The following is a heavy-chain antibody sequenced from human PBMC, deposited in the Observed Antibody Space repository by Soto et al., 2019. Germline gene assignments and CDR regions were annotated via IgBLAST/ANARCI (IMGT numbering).Heavy chain of an antibody. Sequence: GGSLRLSCSASGFTFSSYAMHWVRQAPGKGLEYVSAISSNGGSTYYADSVKGRFTISRDNSKNTLYLQMSSLRAEDTAVYYCVKDTAAREQQLVPPHYYYGMDVWGQGTTVTVSS. D-gene: IGHD6-13*01. J-gene: IGHJ6*02. CDR3: VKDTAAREQQLVPPHYYYGMDV. CDR2: ISSNGGST. V-gene: IGHV3-64D*08. CDR1: GFTFSSYA.